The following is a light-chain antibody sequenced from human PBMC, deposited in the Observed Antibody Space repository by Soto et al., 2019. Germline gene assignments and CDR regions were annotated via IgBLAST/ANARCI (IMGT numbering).Light chain of an antibody. CDR3: QQYNNWRT. V-gene: IGKV3-15*01. Sequence: EVVVTQSPDTLSLSPGETATLSCRASQSITSSVAWYQHKPGQSPRLVVYSGYKRAPGIPARFSGSGSGTDFTLTVSSLQSEDFAVYYCQQYNNWRTFGQGTKVDIK. CDR2: SGY. CDR1: QSITSS. J-gene: IGKJ1*01.